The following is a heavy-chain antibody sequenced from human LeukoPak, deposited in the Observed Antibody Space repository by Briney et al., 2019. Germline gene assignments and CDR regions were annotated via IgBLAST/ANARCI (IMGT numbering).Heavy chain of an antibody. CDR3: ARGSSWYLVYFDY. V-gene: IGHV4-34*01. J-gene: IGHJ4*02. CDR1: GRSFSGYY. CDR2: INHSGST. D-gene: IGHD6-13*01. Sequence: SDTLSLTCAVYGRSFSGYYWGSIRQPPGKGLEWIGEINHSGSTNYNPPLKSRVTISVDTSKNQFSLKLSSVTAADTAVYYCARGSSWYLVYFDYWGQGTLVTVSS.